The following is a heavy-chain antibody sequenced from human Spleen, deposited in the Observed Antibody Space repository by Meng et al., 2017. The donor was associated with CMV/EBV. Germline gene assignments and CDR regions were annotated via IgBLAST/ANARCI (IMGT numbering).Heavy chain of an antibody. CDR3: ARRRVGVVIIRAYFDY. J-gene: IGHJ4*02. CDR2: IYYSGST. D-gene: IGHD3-3*01. CDR1: GGSISSSSYY. Sequence: SETLSLTCTVSGGSISSSSYYWGWIRQPPGKGLEWIGSIYYSGSTNYNPSLKSRVTISVDTSKNQFSLKLSSVTAADTAVYYCARRRVGVVIIRAYFDYWGQGTLVTVSS. V-gene: IGHV4-39*07.